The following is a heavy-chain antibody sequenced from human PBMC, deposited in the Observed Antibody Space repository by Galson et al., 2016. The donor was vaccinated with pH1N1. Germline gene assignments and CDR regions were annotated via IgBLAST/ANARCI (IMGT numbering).Heavy chain of an antibody. Sequence: SVKVSCKASGDTFRTHTFNWVRQAPGQGLEWMGRITPAFGTADYAQKFQGRVVVTADKSTSTVYMEMLSLKSDDTAVYYCVRGGQLVRYFDFWGQGTLVVVSS. D-gene: IGHD6-6*01. CDR1: GDTFRTHT. V-gene: IGHV1-69*08. J-gene: IGHJ4*02. CDR3: VRGGQLVRYFDF. CDR2: ITPAFGTA.